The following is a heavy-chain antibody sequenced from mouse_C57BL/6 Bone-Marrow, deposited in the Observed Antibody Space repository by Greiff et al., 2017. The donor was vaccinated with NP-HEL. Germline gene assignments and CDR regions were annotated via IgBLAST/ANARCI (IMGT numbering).Heavy chain of an antibody. J-gene: IGHJ4*01. D-gene: IGHD1-1*01. Sequence: QVQLQQSGPELVKPGASVKISCKASGYAFSSSWMNWVKQRPGQGLEWIGRIYPGDGDTNYNGKFKGKATLTADKSSSTAYMQLSSLTSEYSAVYFCARRDYYYGSPYAMDYWGQGASVTVSS. CDR2: IYPGDGDT. V-gene: IGHV1-82*01. CDR3: ARRDYYYGSPYAMDY. CDR1: GYAFSSSW.